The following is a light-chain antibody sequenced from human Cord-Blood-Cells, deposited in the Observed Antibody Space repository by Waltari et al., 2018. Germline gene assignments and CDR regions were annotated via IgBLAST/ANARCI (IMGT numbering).Light chain of an antibody. V-gene: IGLV3-1*01. J-gene: IGLJ2*01. CDR2: QDN. CDR1: KLGDKY. CDR3: QAWDSSTPAVV. Sequence: SYELTQPPSVSMSPGQTASITCSGDKLGDKYACWYQQKPGQSLVLVIYQDNKRPSGIPERFSGSNSGNTATLTISGTQAMDEADYYCQAWDSSTPAVVFGGGTKLTVL.